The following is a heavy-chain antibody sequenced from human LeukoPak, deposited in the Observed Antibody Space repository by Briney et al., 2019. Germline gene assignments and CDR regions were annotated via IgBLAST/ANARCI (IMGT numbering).Heavy chain of an antibody. CDR3: AELGITMIGGV. CDR2: IFPSGGEI. D-gene: IGHD3-10*02. V-gene: IGHV3-21*01. J-gene: IGHJ6*04. Sequence: GGSLRLSCAASGLTFSTFAMIWVRQPPGKGLEWVSSIFPSGGEIHYADSVKGRFTISRDNAKNSLYLQMNSLRAEDTAVYYCAELGITMIGGVWGKGTTVTISS. CDR1: GLTFSTFA.